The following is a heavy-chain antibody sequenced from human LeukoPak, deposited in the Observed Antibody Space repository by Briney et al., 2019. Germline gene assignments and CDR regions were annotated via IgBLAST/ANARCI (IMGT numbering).Heavy chain of an antibody. CDR1: GFTFSSYD. Sequence: PGGSLRLSCAASGFTFSSYDMHWVRQATGKGLEWVSAIGTAGDTCYPGSVKSRFTISRENAKNSLYLQMNSLRAGDTAVYYCARGMNHRSYSSGWLLWGQGTLVAVSS. CDR3: ARGMNHRSYSSGWLL. D-gene: IGHD6-19*01. CDR2: IGTAGDT. V-gene: IGHV3-13*04. J-gene: IGHJ4*02.